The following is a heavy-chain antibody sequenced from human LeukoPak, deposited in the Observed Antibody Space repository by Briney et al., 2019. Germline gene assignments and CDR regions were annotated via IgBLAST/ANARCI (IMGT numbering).Heavy chain of an antibody. CDR2: ISSSSSYI. Sequence: GGSLRLSCAASGFTFSSYSMNWVRQAPGKGLEWVSSISSSSSYIYYADSVKGRFTISRDNAKNSLYLQMNSLRAEDTAVYYCAREDGRFSYGPLYYGMDVWGQGTTVTVSS. CDR3: AREDGRFSYGPLYYGMDV. J-gene: IGHJ6*02. V-gene: IGHV3-21*01. D-gene: IGHD5-18*01. CDR1: GFTFSSYS.